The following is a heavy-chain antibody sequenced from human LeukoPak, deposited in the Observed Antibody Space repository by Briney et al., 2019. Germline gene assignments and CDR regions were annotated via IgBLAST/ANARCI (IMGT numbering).Heavy chain of an antibody. CDR1: GGTFSSYA. Sequence: ASVKVSCKASGGTFSSYAISWVRQAPGQGLEWMGGIIPIFGTANYAQKFQGRVTITADESTSTAYMELSSLRSEDTAVYYCARESGIAEGNDYWGQGTLVTVSS. V-gene: IGHV1-69*13. CDR3: ARESGIAEGNDY. J-gene: IGHJ4*02. CDR2: IIPIFGTA. D-gene: IGHD6-13*01.